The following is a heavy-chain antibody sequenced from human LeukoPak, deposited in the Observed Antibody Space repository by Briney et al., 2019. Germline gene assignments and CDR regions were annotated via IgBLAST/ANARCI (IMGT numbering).Heavy chain of an antibody. D-gene: IGHD5-12*01. J-gene: IGHJ4*02. CDR3: ARDGGDSGYDLLAAYYFDY. V-gene: IGHV6-1*01. CDR2: TYYRSKWYN. CDR1: GDSVSSNSAA. Sequence: SQTLSLTCAISGDSVSSNSAAWNWIRQSPSRGLEWLGRTYYRSKWYNDYAVSVKSRITINPDTSKNQFSLQLNSVTPEDTAVYYCARDGGDSGYDLLAAYYFDYWGQGTLVTVSS.